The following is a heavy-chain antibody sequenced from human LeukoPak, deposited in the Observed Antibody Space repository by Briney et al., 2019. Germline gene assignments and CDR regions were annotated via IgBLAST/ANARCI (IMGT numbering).Heavy chain of an antibody. D-gene: IGHD6-13*01. CDR2: ISSSSSAT. V-gene: IGHV3-48*01. CDR3: ASWAGAAAGFSGPFDY. Sequence: GGSLRLSCAASGFTFTSHSIHWVRQAPGKGLEWVSHISSSSSATYYADSVKGRFTISRDNAKNSLYLQMNSLRGEGTAVYYCASWAGAAAGFSGPFDYWGQGTLVTVSS. J-gene: IGHJ4*02. CDR1: GFTFTSHS.